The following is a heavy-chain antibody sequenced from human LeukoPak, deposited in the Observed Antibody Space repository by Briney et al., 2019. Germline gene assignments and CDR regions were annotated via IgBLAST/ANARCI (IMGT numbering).Heavy chain of an antibody. D-gene: IGHD6-13*01. V-gene: IGHV1-69*13. J-gene: IGHJ4*02. CDR2: IIPIFGTA. CDR1: GGTFSSYA. Sequence: SVKVSCKASGGTFSSYAISWVRQAPGQGLEWMGGIIPIFGTANYAQKFQGRVTITADESTSTAYMELSSLRSDDTAVYYCARLYSSSWYGPNYFDYWGRGTLVTVSS. CDR3: ARLYSSSWYGPNYFDY.